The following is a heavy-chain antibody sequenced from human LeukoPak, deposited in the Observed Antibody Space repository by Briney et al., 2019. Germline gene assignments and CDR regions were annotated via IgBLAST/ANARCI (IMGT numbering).Heavy chain of an antibody. CDR1: GYTLTELS. Sequence: ASVKVSCKVSGYTLTELSMHWVRQAPGKGGEWMGGFDPEDGETIYAQKFQGRVSMTAETSTSTAYMELRSLRSDDTAVYYCARSGRGTYYYFDLWGQGTLVTVSS. CDR2: FDPEDGET. CDR3: ARSGRGTYYYFDL. J-gene: IGHJ4*02. V-gene: IGHV1-24*01. D-gene: IGHD1-26*01.